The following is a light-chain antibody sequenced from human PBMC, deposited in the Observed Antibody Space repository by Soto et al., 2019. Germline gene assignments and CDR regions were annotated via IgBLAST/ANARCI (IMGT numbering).Light chain of an antibody. Sequence: VSTRSRGTLSLSPLESVTLAGRCRRGVSCSYLTWYQQAAGPAPRPLSYGSSSRDTGIPERCSGSGSGTDSALTMRRLEPEDFAVYYCQQHGNSPPRVTIGQGTRLEIK. V-gene: IGKV3-20*01. CDR3: QQHGNSPPRVT. J-gene: IGKJ5*01. CDR2: GSS. CDR1: RGVSCSY.